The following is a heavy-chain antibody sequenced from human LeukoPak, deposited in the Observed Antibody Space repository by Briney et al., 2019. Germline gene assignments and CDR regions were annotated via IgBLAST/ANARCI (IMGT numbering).Heavy chain of an antibody. CDR3: AKDALIAARLSYYYYMDV. CDR2: ISGSGGST. J-gene: IGHJ6*03. D-gene: IGHD6-6*01. Sequence: GGSLRLSCAASGFTFSSYAMHWVRQAPGKGLEWVSAISGSGGSTYYADSVKGRFTISRDNSKNTLYLQMNSLRAEDTAVYYCAKDALIAARLSYYYYMDVWGKGTTVTVS. CDR1: GFTFSSYA. V-gene: IGHV3-23*01.